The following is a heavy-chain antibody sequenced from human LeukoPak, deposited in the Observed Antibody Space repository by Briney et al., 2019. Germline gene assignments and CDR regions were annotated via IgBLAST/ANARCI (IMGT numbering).Heavy chain of an antibody. J-gene: IGHJ6*02. CDR2: IWYDGSNK. Sequence: GGSLRLSCAASGFTFSSYGMHWVRQAPGKGLEWVAVIWYDGSNKYYADSVKGRFTISRDNSKSTLYLQMNSLRAEDTAVYYCARATLDSSGSYYYGMDVWGQGTTVTVSS. V-gene: IGHV3-33*01. CDR3: ARATLDSSGSYYYGMDV. D-gene: IGHD3-22*01. CDR1: GFTFSSYG.